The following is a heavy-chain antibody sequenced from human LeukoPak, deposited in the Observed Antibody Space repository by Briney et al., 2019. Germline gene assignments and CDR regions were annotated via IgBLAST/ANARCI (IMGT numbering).Heavy chain of an antibody. CDR2: VSTDSTYT. Sequence: GGSLRLSCTASGFTFSDYYMTWIRQAPGKGLEWLSYVSTDSTYTNYADSVKGRFTVSRDNAKSSLYLQLNSLTAEDTAVYYCTREDNWYFDLWGRGTLVTVSS. V-gene: IGHV3-11*05. CDR3: TREDNWYFDL. CDR1: GFTFSDYY. J-gene: IGHJ2*01.